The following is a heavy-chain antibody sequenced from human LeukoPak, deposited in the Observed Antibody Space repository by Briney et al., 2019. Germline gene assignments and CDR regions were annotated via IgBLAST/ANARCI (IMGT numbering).Heavy chain of an antibody. Sequence: PGRSLRLSCAASGFTFSSYGMHWVRQAPGKGLEWVAVISYDGSNKYYADSVKGRFTISRDNSKNTLYLQMNSLRAEDTAVYYCANAGYYDFWSGYDYWGQGTLVTVSS. D-gene: IGHD3-3*01. V-gene: IGHV3-30*18. CDR1: GFTFSSYG. CDR3: ANAGYYDFWSGYDY. CDR2: ISYDGSNK. J-gene: IGHJ4*02.